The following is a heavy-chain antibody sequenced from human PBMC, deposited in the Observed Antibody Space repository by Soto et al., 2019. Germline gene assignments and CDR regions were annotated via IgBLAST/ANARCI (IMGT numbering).Heavy chain of an antibody. CDR3: ARTEWIQLGLDY. D-gene: IGHD1-1*01. CDR2: IYYSGIS. J-gene: IGHJ4*02. Sequence: QVQLLESGPGLVKPSQTLSLICNVSGASISSGGYYWSWIRQRPGGGLEWLGFIYYSGISRYNPSLKSRATILVDTSKNQFSLTLISVTAAEPAVYYCARTEWIQLGLDYWGQGALVTVSS. V-gene: IGHV4-31*03. CDR1: GASISSGGYY.